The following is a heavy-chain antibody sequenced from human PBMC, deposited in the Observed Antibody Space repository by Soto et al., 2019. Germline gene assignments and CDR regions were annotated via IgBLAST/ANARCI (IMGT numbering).Heavy chain of an antibody. D-gene: IGHD4-17*01. CDR2: IYYSGST. CDR3: AREWTTVTTVGAFAI. CDR1: GGSISSGGYY. Sequence: SETLSLTCTVSGGSISSGGYYWSWIRQHPGKGLEWIGYIYYSGSTYYNPSLKSRVTISVDTSKNQFSLKLSSVTAADTAVYYCAREWTTVTTVGAFAIWGQGTMVTVSS. V-gene: IGHV4-31*03. J-gene: IGHJ3*02.